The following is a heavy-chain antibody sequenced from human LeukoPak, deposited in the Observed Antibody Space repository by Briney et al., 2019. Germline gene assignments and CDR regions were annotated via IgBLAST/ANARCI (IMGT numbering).Heavy chain of an antibody. V-gene: IGHV1-24*01. Sequence: ASVKVSCKVSGYTLTESSMHWVRQAPGKGLEWMGGFDPEDGETIYAQKFQGRVTMTEDTSTDTAYMELSSLRSEDTAVYYCATDSSGWHRYFDYWGQGTLVTVSS. J-gene: IGHJ4*02. CDR2: FDPEDGET. CDR3: ATDSSGWHRYFDY. D-gene: IGHD6-19*01. CDR1: GYTLTESS.